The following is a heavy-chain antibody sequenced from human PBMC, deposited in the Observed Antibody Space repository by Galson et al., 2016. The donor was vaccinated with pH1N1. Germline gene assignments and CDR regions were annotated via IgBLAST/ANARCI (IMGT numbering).Heavy chain of an antibody. J-gene: IGHJ4*02. Sequence: VSCKASGYTFSSFYMHWVRQAPGQGHEWMGIIDPSGVTTIYAQKFQGRVTLTRDTSTRTVYMELTSLRSEDTAVYYCARDAGSYYGYFDYWGQGTLVTVSS. CDR1: GYTFSSFY. CDR2: IDPSGVTT. V-gene: IGHV1-46*01. CDR3: ARDAGSYYGYFDY. D-gene: IGHD3-10*01.